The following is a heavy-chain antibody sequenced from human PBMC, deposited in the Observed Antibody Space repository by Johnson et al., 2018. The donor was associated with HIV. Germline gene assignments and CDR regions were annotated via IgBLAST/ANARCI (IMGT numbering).Heavy chain of an antibody. V-gene: IGHV3-7*01. J-gene: IGHJ3*02. D-gene: IGHD6-19*01. CDR3: ARERYSSGWYGNDAFDI. CDR2: IKQDGSEK. Sequence: VQLVESGGGLVQPGGSLRLSCAASGFTFSSYWMSWVRQAPGKGLEWVANIKQDGSEKYYVDSVKGRFTISRDNAKNSLYLQMNSLRAEDTAVYYCARERYSSGWYGNDAFDIWGQGTMVTVSS. CDR1: GFTFSSYW.